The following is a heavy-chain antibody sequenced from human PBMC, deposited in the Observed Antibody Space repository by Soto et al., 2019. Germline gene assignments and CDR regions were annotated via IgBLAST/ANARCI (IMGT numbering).Heavy chain of an antibody. D-gene: IGHD6-19*01. CDR1: GFTFSDYY. J-gene: IGHJ6*03. CDR3: ARMAVAGKGEYYYYYMDV. CDR2: ISSSGSTI. Sequence: GGSLRLSCAASGFTFSDYYMSWIRQAPGKGLEWVSYISSSGSTIYYADSVKGRFTISRDNAKNSLYLQMNSLRAEDTAVYYCARMAVAGKGEYYYYYMDVWGKGTTVTVSS. V-gene: IGHV3-11*01.